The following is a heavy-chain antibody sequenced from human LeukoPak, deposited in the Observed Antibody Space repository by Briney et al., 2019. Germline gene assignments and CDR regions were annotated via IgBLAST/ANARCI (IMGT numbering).Heavy chain of an antibody. V-gene: IGHV3-23*01. J-gene: IGHJ3*02. D-gene: IGHD6-19*01. Sequence: PGGSLRLSCEASGVTFSSYVMSWVRQAPGKGLEWVSAISGSGGSTYYADSVKGRFTISRDNSKNTLYLQMNSLRAEDTAVYYCAKGLGYSSGWYTVQNDAFDIWGQGTMVTVSS. CDR2: ISGSGGST. CDR3: AKGLGYSSGWYTVQNDAFDI. CDR1: GVTFSSYV.